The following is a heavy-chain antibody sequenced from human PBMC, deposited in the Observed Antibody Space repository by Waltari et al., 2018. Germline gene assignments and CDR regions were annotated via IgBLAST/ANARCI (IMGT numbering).Heavy chain of an antibody. CDR1: GYSISSGYY. J-gene: IGHJ4*02. D-gene: IGHD1-7*01. V-gene: IGHV4-38-2*01. Sequence: QVQLQESGPGLVKPSETLSLTCAVSGYSISSGYYWGWIRQPPGKGLEWIGSIYHSGSTYYNPSLKSRVTISVDTSKNQFSLKLSSVTAADTAVYYCARGGTTPFDYWGQGTLVTVSS. CDR3: ARGGTTPFDY. CDR2: IYHSGST.